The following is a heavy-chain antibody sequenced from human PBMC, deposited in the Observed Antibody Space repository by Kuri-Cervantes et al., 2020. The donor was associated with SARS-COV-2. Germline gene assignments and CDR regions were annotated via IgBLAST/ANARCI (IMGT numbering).Heavy chain of an antibody. D-gene: IGHD3-22*01. V-gene: IGHV6-1*01. Sequence: TLSLICAISMERLSSYSAAWDWIRQPPSRGLEGLGRTYYNSQWYTDYSPSVKRRIIIRSEPSKNRVSLQLNSVTPEDTAVYYCPREQISLIVLQSGTFAIWGQGTMVTVSS. CDR3: PREQISLIVLQSGTFAI. CDR2: TYYNSQWYT. J-gene: IGHJ3*02. CDR1: MERLSSYSAA.